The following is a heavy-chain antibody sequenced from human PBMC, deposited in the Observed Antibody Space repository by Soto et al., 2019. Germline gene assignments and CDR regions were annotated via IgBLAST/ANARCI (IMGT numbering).Heavy chain of an antibody. CDR2: VYHTGRT. D-gene: IGHD3-3*01. CDR3: ARDFAYFDS. V-gene: IGHV4-61*01. Sequence: PSETLSLTCTVSGGSFKGGSYSWSWIRQPPGKGPEWIGYVYHTGRTSYNPSLKSRVSISMDTSKNQFSLNLDSVTAADTAVYFCARDFAYFDSWGQGTLVTVSS. CDR1: GGSFKGGSYS. J-gene: IGHJ4*02.